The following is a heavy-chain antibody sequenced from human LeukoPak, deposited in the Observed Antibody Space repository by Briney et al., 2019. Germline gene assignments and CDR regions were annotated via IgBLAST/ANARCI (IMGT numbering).Heavy chain of an antibody. V-gene: IGHV4-59*01. J-gene: IGHJ3*02. CDR2: IYYSGST. CDR1: GGSISSYY. CDR3: ARTDDTDAFDI. Sequence: SETLSLTCTVSGGSISSYYWSWVRQPPGKGLEWIGCIYYSGSTNYNPSLKSRVTISVDTSKNQFSLKLSSVTAADTAVYYCARTDDTDAFDIWGQGTMVTVSS. D-gene: IGHD5-24*01.